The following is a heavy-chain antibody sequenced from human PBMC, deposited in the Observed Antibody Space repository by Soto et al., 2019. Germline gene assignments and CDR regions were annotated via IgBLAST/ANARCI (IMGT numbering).Heavy chain of an antibody. CDR3: ARVVDYYDPYYYYGMDV. CDR1: GFTFSSYA. J-gene: IGHJ6*02. CDR2: ISSNGGST. D-gene: IGHD3-22*01. V-gene: IGHV3-64*01. Sequence: GGSLRLSCAAAGFTFSSYARHWVRKNTGKGLEYVSAISSNGGSTYYGNSVKGRFTISRDNSKNTLYLQMGSLRAEDMAVYYCARVVDYYDPYYYYGMDVWGQGTTVTVSS.